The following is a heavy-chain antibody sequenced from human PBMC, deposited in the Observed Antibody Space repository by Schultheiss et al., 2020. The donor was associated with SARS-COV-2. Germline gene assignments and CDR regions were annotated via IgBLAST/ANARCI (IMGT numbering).Heavy chain of an antibody. CDR1: GDSISSGY. V-gene: IGHV4-59*01. CDR3: ARAGGSGWLSWFDP. D-gene: IGHD6-19*01. Sequence: SETLSLTCTVSGDSISSGYWGWIRQPPGKGLEWIGYIYYSGNTNYNPSLKSRVTISVDTSKNQFSLKLSSVTAADTAVYYCARAGGSGWLSWFDPWGQGTLVTVSS. J-gene: IGHJ5*02. CDR2: IYYSGNT.